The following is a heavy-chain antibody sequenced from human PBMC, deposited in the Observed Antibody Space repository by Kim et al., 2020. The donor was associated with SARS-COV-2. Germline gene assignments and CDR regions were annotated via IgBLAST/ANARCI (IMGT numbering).Heavy chain of an antibody. J-gene: IGHJ6*02. Sequence: GGSLRLSCAASGFTFSSYAMHWVRQAPGKGLEWVAVISYDGSNKYYADSVKGRFTISRDNSKNTLYLQMNSLRAEDTAVYYCARDYGSGSYVYYYYGMDVWGQGTTVTVSS. V-gene: IGHV3-30*04. D-gene: IGHD3-10*01. CDR2: ISYDGSNK. CDR3: ARDYGSGSYVYYYYGMDV. CDR1: GFTFSSYA.